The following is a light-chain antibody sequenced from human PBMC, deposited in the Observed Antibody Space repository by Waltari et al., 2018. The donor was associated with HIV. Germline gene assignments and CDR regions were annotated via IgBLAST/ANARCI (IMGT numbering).Light chain of an antibody. V-gene: IGLV2-14*03. CDR2: EVN. J-gene: IGLJ2*01. CDR3: SSYTATKILV. Sequence: QSALTQPASVSGSPGQSITISCTGTNRDIGTYNYVSWYQQQSGKATRLLISEVNNRPSGVSNRFSGSKAGNTASLSISGLQAEDEGKYYCSSYTATKILVFGGGTDVTVL. CDR1: NRDIGTYNY.